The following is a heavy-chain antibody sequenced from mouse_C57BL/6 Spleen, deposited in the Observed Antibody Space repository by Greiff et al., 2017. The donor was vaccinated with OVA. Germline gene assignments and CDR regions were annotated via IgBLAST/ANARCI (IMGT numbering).Heavy chain of an antibody. Sequence: EVQRVESGEGLVKPGGSLKLSCAASGFTFSSYAMSWVRQTPEKRLEWVAYISSGGDYIYYADTVKGRFTISRDNARNTLYLQMSSLKSEDTAMYYCTRVYDYDVRLAYWGQGTLVTVSA. CDR1: GFTFSSYA. D-gene: IGHD2-4*01. CDR2: ISSGGDYI. CDR3: TRVYDYDVRLAY. J-gene: IGHJ3*01. V-gene: IGHV5-9-1*02.